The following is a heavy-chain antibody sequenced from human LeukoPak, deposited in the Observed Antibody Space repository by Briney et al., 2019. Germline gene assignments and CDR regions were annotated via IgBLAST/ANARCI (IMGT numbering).Heavy chain of an antibody. CDR3: TRGLPFSGYDYQKLPDS. J-gene: IGHJ4*02. CDR2: LYYNGDK. Sequence: SETLSLTCTVSGGFISTHYWSWIRQPPGKGLEWIGYLYYNGDKNFNPSLKSGVTISMDTSKNQFSLKLTSVTAADTAVYYCTRGLPFSGYDYQKLPDSWGQGSMVTVSS. V-gene: IGHV4-59*11. D-gene: IGHD5-12*01. CDR1: GGFISTHY.